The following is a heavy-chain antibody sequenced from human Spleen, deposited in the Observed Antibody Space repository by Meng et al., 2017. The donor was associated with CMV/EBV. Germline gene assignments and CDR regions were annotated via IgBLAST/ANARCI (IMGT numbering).Heavy chain of an antibody. J-gene: IGHJ6*02. V-gene: IGHV3-30*04. D-gene: IGHD3-22*01. CDR3: ARARLDYYDSSGGTNKGCCLGMDV. Sequence: GESLKISCAVSGFTFSSYAMHWVRQAPGKGLEWVAVISYDGSNKYYADSVKGRFTISRDNSKNTLYLQMNSLRAEDTAVYYCARARLDYYDSSGGTNKGCCLGMDVWGQGTTVTVSS. CDR2: ISYDGSNK. CDR1: GFTFSSYA.